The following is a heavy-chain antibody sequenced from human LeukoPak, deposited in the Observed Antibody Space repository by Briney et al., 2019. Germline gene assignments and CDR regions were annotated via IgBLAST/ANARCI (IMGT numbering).Heavy chain of an antibody. V-gene: IGHV1-46*01. J-gene: IGHJ5*02. CDR3: ARASVVVAASYGYNWFDP. D-gene: IGHD2-15*01. Sequence: GASVKVSCKASGYTFTSYYMHWVRQAPGQGLEWMGIINPSGGSTSYAQKFQGRVTMTRDTSTGTAYMELSSLRSEDTAVYYCARASVVVAASYGYNWFDPWGQGTLVTVSS. CDR2: INPSGGST. CDR1: GYTFTSYY.